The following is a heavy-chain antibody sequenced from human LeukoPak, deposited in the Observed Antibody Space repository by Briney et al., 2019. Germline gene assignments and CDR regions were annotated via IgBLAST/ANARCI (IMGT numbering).Heavy chain of an antibody. CDR1: GGTFSSYT. CDR3: ARAEKAVAGTAVDY. J-gene: IGHJ4*02. Sequence: ASVKVSCKASGGTFSSYTISWVRQAPGQGLEWIGRIIPILGIANYAQKFQGRVTITADKSTSTAYMELSSLRSEDTAVYYCARAEKAVAGTAVDYWGQGTLVTVSS. D-gene: IGHD6-19*01. CDR2: IIPILGIA. V-gene: IGHV1-69*02.